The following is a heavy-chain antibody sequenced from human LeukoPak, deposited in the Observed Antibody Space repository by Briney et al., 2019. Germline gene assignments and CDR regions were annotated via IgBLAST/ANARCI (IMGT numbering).Heavy chain of an antibody. V-gene: IGHV3-48*04. D-gene: IGHD2-15*01. CDR3: ARDPLVLVSDTPGAFDY. Sequence: GGSLRLSCTVSGFTVSSNSMSWVRQAPGKGLEWVSYISSSGTTIYYADSVGGRFTISRDNAKNSLYLQLNSLRAEDTAFYYCARDPLVLVSDTPGAFDYWGQGTLVTVSS. CDR2: ISSSGTTI. J-gene: IGHJ4*02. CDR1: GFTVSSNS.